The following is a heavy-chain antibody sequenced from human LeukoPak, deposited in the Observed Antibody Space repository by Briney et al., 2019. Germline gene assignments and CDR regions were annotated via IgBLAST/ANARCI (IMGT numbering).Heavy chain of an antibody. D-gene: IGHD7-27*01. CDR2: ICHSGST. CDR3: ARGGSGVIDY. V-gene: IGHV4-30-2*01. Sequence: SETLSLTCTVSGGSISSGGYYWSWIRQHPGKGLEWIGYICHSGSTYYNPSLKSRVTISVDRSKNQFSLKLSSVTAADTAVYYCARGGSGVIDYWGQGTLVTVSS. J-gene: IGHJ4*02. CDR1: GGSISSGGYY.